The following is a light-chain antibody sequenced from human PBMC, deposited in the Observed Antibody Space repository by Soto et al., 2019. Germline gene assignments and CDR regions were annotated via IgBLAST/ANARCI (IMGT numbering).Light chain of an antibody. Sequence: EVVLTQSPATLSLSPGERATLSCRASQSLSTYLAWYQQKPGRAPRLLIYDASDRATGIPARFSGSGSGTDFTLTISSQEPEDFAVYYCQQRSNPFTFGPGTKVDIQ. V-gene: IGKV3-11*01. CDR1: QSLSTY. CDR2: DAS. J-gene: IGKJ3*01. CDR3: QQRSNPFT.